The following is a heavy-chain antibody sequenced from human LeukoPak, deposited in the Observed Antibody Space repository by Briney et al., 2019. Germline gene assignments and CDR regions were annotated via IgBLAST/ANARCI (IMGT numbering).Heavy chain of an antibody. J-gene: IGHJ3*02. Sequence: PSETLSLTCTVSGGSISSGSYYWSRIRQPAGKGLEWIGRIYTSGSTNYNPSLKSRVTISVDTSKNQFSLKLSSVTAADTAVYYCARGVRQTDGGYIYAFDIWGQGTMVTVSS. CDR2: IYTSGST. D-gene: IGHD5-12*01. CDR3: ARGVRQTDGGYIYAFDI. V-gene: IGHV4-61*02. CDR1: GGSISSGSYY.